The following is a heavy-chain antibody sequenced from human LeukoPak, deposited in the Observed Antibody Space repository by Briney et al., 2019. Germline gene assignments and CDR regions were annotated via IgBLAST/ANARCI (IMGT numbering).Heavy chain of an antibody. CDR3: ARDLSRLYYYDSSGYDAFDI. D-gene: IGHD3-22*01. CDR1: GGSISSSSYY. J-gene: IGHJ3*02. V-gene: IGHV4-61*01. Sequence: SETLSLTCTVSGGSISSSSYYWSWIRQPPGKGLEWIGYIYYSGSTNYNPSLKSRVTISVDTSKNQFSLKLSSVTAADTAVYYCARDLSRLYYYDSSGYDAFDIWGQGTMVTVSS. CDR2: IYYSGST.